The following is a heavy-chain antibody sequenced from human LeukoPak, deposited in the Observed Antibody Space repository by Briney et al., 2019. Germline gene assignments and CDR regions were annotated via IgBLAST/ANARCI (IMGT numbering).Heavy chain of an antibody. D-gene: IGHD5-24*01. V-gene: IGHV3-33*01. J-gene: IGHJ4*02. CDR1: GFTFSSYG. CDR2: IWYDGSNK. Sequence: PGRSLRLSCAASGFTFSSYGMHWVRQAPGKGLEWVAVIWYDGSNKYYADSVKGRFNISRDNSKNTLHLQMNSLRAEDTAVYYCARDREMVYFDYWGQGTLVTVSS. CDR3: ARDREMVYFDY.